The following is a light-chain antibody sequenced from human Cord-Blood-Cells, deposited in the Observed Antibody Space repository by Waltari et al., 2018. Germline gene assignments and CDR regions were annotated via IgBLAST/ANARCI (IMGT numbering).Light chain of an antibody. CDR2: AAS. CDR1: QSISSY. Sequence: DIQMTQSPSSLSASVGDRVTITCLASQSISSYLNWYQQKPGKAPKLLIYAASSLQSGVPSRFSGSGSGTDVTLTISSLQPEDFATYYCQQSYSTPPFTFGPGTKVDIK. V-gene: IGKV1-39*01. J-gene: IGKJ3*01. CDR3: QQSYSTPPFT.